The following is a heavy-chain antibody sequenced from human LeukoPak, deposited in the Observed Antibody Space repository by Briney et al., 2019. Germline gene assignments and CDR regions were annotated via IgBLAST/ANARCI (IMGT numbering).Heavy chain of an antibody. CDR3: ARVGVVVVPAAYFDY. CDR2: ISYDGSNK. D-gene: IGHD2-2*01. V-gene: IGHV3-30-3*01. J-gene: IGHJ4*02. CDR1: GFTFSSYA. Sequence: PGRSLRLSCAASGFTFSSYAMHWVRQAPGKGLEWVAVISYDGSNKYYADSVKGRFTISRDNSKNTLYLQMNSLRAEDTAVYYCARVGVVVVPAAYFDYWGQGTLVTVSS.